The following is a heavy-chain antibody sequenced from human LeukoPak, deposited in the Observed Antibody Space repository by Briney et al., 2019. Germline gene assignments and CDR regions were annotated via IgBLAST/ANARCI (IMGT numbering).Heavy chain of an antibody. CDR1: GFSLSGYW. CDR2: NNGDGSTT. Sequence: GSLRLSCVASGFSLSGYWMCWVRPAPGKGLMYISRNNGDGSTTNYADVVKGRFTMSRDNVKNTLYLQMNSLRVEDTAVYYCARDPRNVGLAPWGQGTLVTVSS. J-gene: IGHJ5*02. V-gene: IGHV3-74*01. CDR3: ARDPRNVGLAP. D-gene: IGHD2-15*01.